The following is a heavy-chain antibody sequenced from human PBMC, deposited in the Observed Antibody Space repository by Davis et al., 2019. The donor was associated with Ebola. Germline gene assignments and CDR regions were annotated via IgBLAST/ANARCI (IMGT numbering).Heavy chain of an antibody. J-gene: IGHJ6*03. D-gene: IGHD3-10*01. V-gene: IGHV4-59*08. CDR3: ARRMDRGVGYMDV. Sequence: PSETLSLTCSVSGASISAFDWGWIRQPPGTGLEWIGYIYYSGSTNYKPSLKSRVSMSVDTSNNQFSLKLSSVTAADTAVYYCARRMDRGVGYMDVWGKGTTVTVSS. CDR2: IYYSGST. CDR1: GASISAFD.